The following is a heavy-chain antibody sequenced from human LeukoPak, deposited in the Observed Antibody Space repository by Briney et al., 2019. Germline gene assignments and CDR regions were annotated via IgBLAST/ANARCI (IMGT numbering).Heavy chain of an antibody. CDR2: INPSGGSR. D-gene: IGHD3-10*01. Sequence: ASVKLSCTGSGSAFTSSYMHWLRQAPGHGREWLGIINPSGGSRSYAQKFQGRITMTRDTSTSTVYMELSSLRSEAAAVYYCERDEDYYGSGNYLCGMDFWGQGTTVTVSS. CDR3: ERDEDYYGSGNYLCGMDF. CDR1: GSAFTSSY. J-gene: IGHJ6*02. V-gene: IGHV1-46*01.